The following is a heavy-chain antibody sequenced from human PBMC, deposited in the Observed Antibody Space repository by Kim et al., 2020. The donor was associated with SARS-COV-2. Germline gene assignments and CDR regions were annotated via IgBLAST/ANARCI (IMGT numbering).Heavy chain of an antibody. CDR2: INTYNGKT. CDR3: ARGVDDYDDGVYTVNDH. Sequence: ASVKVSCKTSGYTFTSYGINWVRQAPGQGLEWTGWINTYNGKTNYAQQVQGRVTLTTDTSTSTAYLELRSLRSDDTAVYFCARGVDDYDDGVYTVNDHWGQGTLVTVSS. V-gene: IGHV1-18*04. D-gene: IGHD3-22*01. J-gene: IGHJ4*02. CDR1: GYTFTSYG.